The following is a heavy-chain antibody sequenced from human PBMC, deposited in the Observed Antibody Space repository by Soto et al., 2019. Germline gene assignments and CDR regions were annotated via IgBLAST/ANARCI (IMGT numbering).Heavy chain of an antibody. CDR3: ARRYGTTFDY. CDR2: INHSGST. Sequence: NPSETLSLTCAVYGGSFSGYYWTWIRQPPGTGLEWIGEINHSGSTNYNPSLKSRVTILVDTSKNQFSLKLTFVTAADTAVYYCARRYGTTFDYWGQGTLVTVSS. D-gene: IGHD1-7*01. CDR1: GGSFSGYY. V-gene: IGHV4-34*01. J-gene: IGHJ4*02.